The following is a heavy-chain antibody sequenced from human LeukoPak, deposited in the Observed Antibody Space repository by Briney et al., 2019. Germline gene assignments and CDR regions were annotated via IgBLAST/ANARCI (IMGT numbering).Heavy chain of an antibody. CDR3: AKDREYSYGLGGFDI. CDR2: ISGSGGST. J-gene: IGHJ3*02. D-gene: IGHD5-18*01. CDR1: GFTFSSYA. Sequence: GGSLRLSCAASGFTFSSYAMSWVRQTPRKGLEWVSSISGSGGSTYYADAVKGRFAISRGNSKNTLSLQMNSLRAEDTAVYYCAKDREYSYGLGGFDIWGQGTMVTVSS. V-gene: IGHV3-23*01.